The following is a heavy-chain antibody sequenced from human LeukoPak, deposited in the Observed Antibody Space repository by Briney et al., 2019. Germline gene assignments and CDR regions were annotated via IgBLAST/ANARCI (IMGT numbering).Heavy chain of an antibody. V-gene: IGHV3-30*02. CDR3: AKEGYSGYGTADY. CDR2: IFFDGSNQ. CDR1: GFTFSSYG. J-gene: IGHJ4*02. D-gene: IGHD5-12*01. Sequence: GGSLRLSCAAPGFTFSSYGMDWVRQAPGKGLEWVAFIFFDGSNQYYADPVKGRFTISRDNSRSTLYLQMNSLRPEDTAVYYCAKEGYSGYGTADYWGQGTLVTVSS.